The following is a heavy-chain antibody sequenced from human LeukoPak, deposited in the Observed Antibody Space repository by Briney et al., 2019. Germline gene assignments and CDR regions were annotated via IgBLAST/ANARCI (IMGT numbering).Heavy chain of an antibody. J-gene: IGHJ4*02. CDR3: ARGTASFDY. CDR1: GGSISSSHW. CDR2: IYHSETT. Sequence: SGTLSLTCAVSGGSISSSHWWSWVRQPPGKGLEWIGEIYHSETTNYNPSLKSRVTISLDKSTNQFSLRLTSVTAADTAIYYCARGTASFDYWGPGTPVTVSS. V-gene: IGHV4-4*02.